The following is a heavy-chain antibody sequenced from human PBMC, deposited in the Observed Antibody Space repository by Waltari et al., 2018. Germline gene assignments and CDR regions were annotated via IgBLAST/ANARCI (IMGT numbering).Heavy chain of an antibody. CDR2: IYPGDSDT. CDR1: GNRFPSHW. D-gene: IGHD5-12*01. Sequence: EVQLVQSGAEVKKPGESLKISCQGSGNRFPSHWIGWVRPMPGKGLEWMGIIYPGDSDTRYSPSFQGQVTISADKSISTAYLQWSSLKASDTAMYYCARPAEMATICQFDYWGQGTLVTVSS. V-gene: IGHV5-51*01. CDR3: ARPAEMATICQFDY. J-gene: IGHJ4*02.